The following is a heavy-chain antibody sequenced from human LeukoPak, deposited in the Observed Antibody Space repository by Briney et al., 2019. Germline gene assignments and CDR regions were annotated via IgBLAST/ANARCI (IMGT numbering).Heavy chain of an antibody. V-gene: IGHV4-59*01. CDR2: AHHSGRT. J-gene: IGHJ2*01. CDR1: GGSITSYY. D-gene: IGHD6-13*01. CDR3: ARPRSSSFWYFDL. Sequence: KPSETLSLICTVSGGSITSYYWSWLRQPPGKGLEWIGFAHHSGRTNYKPTLKSRVTISVDTSKNQFSLKLSSVTAADTAVYYCARPRSSSFWYFDLWGRGTQVTVSS.